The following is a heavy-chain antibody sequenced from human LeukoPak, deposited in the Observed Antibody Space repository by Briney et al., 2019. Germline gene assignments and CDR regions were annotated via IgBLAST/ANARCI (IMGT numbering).Heavy chain of an antibody. CDR3: ARTIVGAAFDY. J-gene: IGHJ4*02. D-gene: IGHD1-26*01. CDR2: IDGDGSST. V-gene: IGHV3-74*01. Sequence: GGSLRLSCAASGFTFSNYWMHWVRQAPGKGLVWVSRIDGDGSSTSYADSVKGRFTISRDNAKNTLYLQMNSLRAEDTAVYYCARTIVGAAFDYWGQGTLVTDSS. CDR1: GFTFSNYW.